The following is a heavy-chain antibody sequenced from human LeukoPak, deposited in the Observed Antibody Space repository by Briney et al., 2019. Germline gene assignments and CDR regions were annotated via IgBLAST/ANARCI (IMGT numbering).Heavy chain of an antibody. Sequence: GGSLRLSCAASGFTFSNYWMTWVRQAPGKGLEWVAHIKEDGGEKHYVDPAKGRFTISRDNAKNSLYVQMNSLRAEDTVMLYCVRDRGYCSGGTCYALWGYWGQGTLVTVSS. J-gene: IGHJ4*02. CDR2: IKEDGGEK. CDR1: GFTFSNYW. V-gene: IGHV3-7*01. D-gene: IGHD2-15*01. CDR3: VRDRGYCSGGTCYALWGY.